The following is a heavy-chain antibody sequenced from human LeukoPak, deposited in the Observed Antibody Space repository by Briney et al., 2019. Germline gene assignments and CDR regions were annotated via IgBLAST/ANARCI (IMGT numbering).Heavy chain of an antibody. D-gene: IGHD2-15*01. CDR1: GYTFTSYY. CDR3: ARPPYCSGGSCADY. CDR2: INPNSGGT. J-gene: IGHJ4*02. Sequence: ASVKVSCKASGYTFTSYYMHWVRQAPGQGLEWMGRINPNSGGTNYAQKFQGRVTMTRDTSISTAYMELSRLRSDDTAVYYCARPPYCSGGSCADYWGQGTLVTVSS. V-gene: IGHV1-2*06.